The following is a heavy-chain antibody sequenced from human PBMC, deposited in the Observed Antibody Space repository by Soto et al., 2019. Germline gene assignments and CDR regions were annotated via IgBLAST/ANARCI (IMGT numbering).Heavy chain of an antibody. CDR1: GFTVSSNY. CDR3: ARGGSYGGNSAGEIDY. V-gene: IGHV3-66*01. CDR2: IYSGGTT. D-gene: IGHD4-17*01. J-gene: IGHJ4*02. Sequence: EVQLVESGGGLVQPGGSLRLSCAASGFTVSSNYMSWVRQAPGKGLEWVSVIYSGGTTYYADSVKGRFTISRDNSKNTLYLQMNSLRAEDTAVYYCARGGSYGGNSAGEIDYWGQGTLVTVSS.